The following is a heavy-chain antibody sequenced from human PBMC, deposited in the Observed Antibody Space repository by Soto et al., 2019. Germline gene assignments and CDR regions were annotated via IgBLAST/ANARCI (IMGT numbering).Heavy chain of an antibody. J-gene: IGHJ5*02. CDR2: ISAYNGNT. CDR3: ARDDCSGGSCNNWFDP. CDR1: GYTFTSYG. V-gene: IGHV1-18*01. D-gene: IGHD2-15*01. Sequence: ASVKVSCKASGYTFTSYGISWVRQAPGQGLEWMGWISAYNGNTNYAQKLQGRVTMTTDTSTITAYMELRSLRSDDTAVYYCARDDCSGGSCNNWFDPWGQGTLVTVSS.